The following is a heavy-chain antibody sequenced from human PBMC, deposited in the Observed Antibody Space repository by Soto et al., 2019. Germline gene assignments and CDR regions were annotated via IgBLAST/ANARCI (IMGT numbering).Heavy chain of an antibody. Sequence: GASVKVSCKASGGTFSSYTISWVRQAPGQGLEWMGRIIPILGIANYAQKFQGRVTITADKSTSTAYMELSSLRSEDTAVYYCARDGGSSTSFPYYYYYGMDVWGQGTTVTVSS. D-gene: IGHD2-2*01. CDR1: GGTFSSYT. CDR2: IIPILGIA. CDR3: ARDGGSSTSFPYYYYYGMDV. V-gene: IGHV1-69*04. J-gene: IGHJ6*02.